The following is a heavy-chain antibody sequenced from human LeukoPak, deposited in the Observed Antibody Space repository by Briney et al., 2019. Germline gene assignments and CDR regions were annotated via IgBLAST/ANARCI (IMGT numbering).Heavy chain of an antibody. V-gene: IGHV1-2*02. D-gene: IGHD3-3*01. Sequence: ASVKVSCRPSGHSFTAYYIHWVRQAPGQGLGWMGWINPTSGATKYAQKFEGRVTMTGDTAISTAYMELSRLTSDDTAVYYCASWRGNVDSWSGPFDYWGQGSLVTVSS. CDR2: INPTSGAT. J-gene: IGHJ4*02. CDR1: GHSFTAYY. CDR3: ASWRGNVDSWSGPFDY.